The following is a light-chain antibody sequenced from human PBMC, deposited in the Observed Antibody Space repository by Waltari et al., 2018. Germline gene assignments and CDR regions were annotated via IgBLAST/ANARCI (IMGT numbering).Light chain of an antibody. CDR2: GAS. CDR1: QSVSSSY. V-gene: IGKV3-20*01. CDR3: QQYADSPLT. Sequence: EIVLTQSPGLLSLSQGERATLSYRASQSVSSSYLAWFRQRPGQAPRLLIYGASSRATGIPDRFSGSGSGTDFTLVISRLEPEDFAVYYCQQYADSPLTFGQGTSLEIK. J-gene: IGKJ2*01.